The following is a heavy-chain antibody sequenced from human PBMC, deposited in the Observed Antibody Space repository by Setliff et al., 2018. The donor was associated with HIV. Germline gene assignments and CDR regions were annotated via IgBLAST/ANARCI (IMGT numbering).Heavy chain of an antibody. Sequence: SGGSLRLSCAASGLLFTNAWMSWVRQAPGKGLEWVGRIKTKTDGGTTDYAAPVKGRFTISRDDSKKMLYLQMNSLKTEDTAVYYCTTRGTWDYRDYFDYWGQGTLVTVSS. CDR3: TTRGTWDYRDYFDY. D-gene: IGHD1-26*01. J-gene: IGHJ4*02. V-gene: IGHV3-15*01. CDR1: GLLFTNAW. CDR2: IKTKTDGGTT.